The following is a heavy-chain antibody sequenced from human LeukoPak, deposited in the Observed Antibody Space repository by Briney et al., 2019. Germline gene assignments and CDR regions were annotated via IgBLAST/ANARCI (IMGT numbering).Heavy chain of an antibody. D-gene: IGHD5-12*01. CDR3: AKATKRWLQCPDFDY. CDR2: ISWNSGSI. Sequence: PGRSLRLSCAASGFTFDDYAMHWVRQAPGKGLEWVSGISWNSGSIGYADSVKGRFTISRDNAKNSLYLQMNSLRAEDTALYYCAKATKRWLQCPDFDYWGQGTLVTVSS. V-gene: IGHV3-9*01. J-gene: IGHJ4*02. CDR1: GFTFDDYA.